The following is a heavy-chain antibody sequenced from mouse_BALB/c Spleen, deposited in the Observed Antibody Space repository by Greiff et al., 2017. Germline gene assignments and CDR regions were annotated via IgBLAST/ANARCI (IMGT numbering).Heavy chain of an antibody. Sequence: EVKVVESGGGLVQPGGSRKLSCAASGFTFSSFGMHWVRQAPEKGLEWVAYISSGSSTIYYADTVKGRFTISRDNPKNTLFLQMTSLRSEDTAMYYCARSDSSGYVFAYWGQGTLVTVSA. CDR2: ISSGSSTI. J-gene: IGHJ3*01. D-gene: IGHD3-2*01. V-gene: IGHV5-17*02. CDR3: ARSDSSGYVFAY. CDR1: GFTFSSFG.